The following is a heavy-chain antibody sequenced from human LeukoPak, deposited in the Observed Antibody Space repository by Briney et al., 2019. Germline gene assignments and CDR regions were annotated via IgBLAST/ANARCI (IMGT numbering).Heavy chain of an antibody. V-gene: IGHV3-33*06. J-gene: IGHJ4*02. D-gene: IGHD2-21*02. CDR1: GFTFSSYG. Sequence: QPGRSLRLSCAASGFTFSSYGMHWVRQAPGKGLEWVAVIWYDGSNKYYADSVKGRFTISRDNSKNTLYLQMNSLRAEDTAVYYCAKWNCGGDCYYGYWGQGTLVTVSS. CDR3: AKWNCGGDCYYGY. CDR2: IWYDGSNK.